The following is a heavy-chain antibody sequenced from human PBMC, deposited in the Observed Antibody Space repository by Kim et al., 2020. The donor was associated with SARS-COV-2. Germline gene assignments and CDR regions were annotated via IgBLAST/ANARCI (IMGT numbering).Heavy chain of an antibody. CDR3: ATGVTMVRGAVAFDI. D-gene: IGHD3-10*01. CDR1: GFTFSSYG. CDR2: ISYDGSNK. Sequence: GGSLRLSCAASGFTFSSYGMHWVRQAPGKGLEWVAVISYDGSNKYYADSVKGRFTISRDNSKNTLYLQMNSLRAEDTAVYYCATGVTMVRGAVAFDIWGQGTMVTVSS. J-gene: IGHJ3*02. V-gene: IGHV3-30*03.